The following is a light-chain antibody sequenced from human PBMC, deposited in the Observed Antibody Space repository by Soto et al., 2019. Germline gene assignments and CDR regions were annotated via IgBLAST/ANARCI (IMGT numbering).Light chain of an antibody. V-gene: IGKV1-9*01. CDR1: QGISTY. CDR3: QLVNTYPMT. Sequence: DSQMAQSPSSLSECSGDIVTITCRASQGISTYLNWYQQKPGKAPKLLIYKASTLKSGVPSRFSGGGSATEFTLTISSLRPEDFATYYCQLVNTYPMTFGQGTRLEI. J-gene: IGKJ5*01. CDR2: KAS.